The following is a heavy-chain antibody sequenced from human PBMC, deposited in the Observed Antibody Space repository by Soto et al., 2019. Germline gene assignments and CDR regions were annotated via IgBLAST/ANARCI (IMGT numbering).Heavy chain of an antibody. V-gene: IGHV1-18*01. CDR3: AGDSSGGYDRRWLDP. Sequence: ASVKVSCKASGYTFTSYGISWVRQAPGQGLEWMGWISANNSTTNYAQKLQGRVTMTTDTSTSTAYMELRSLRSDDTAVYYCAGDSSGGYDRRWLDPWGQGTLVTVSS. D-gene: IGHD6-25*01. CDR2: ISANNSTT. CDR1: GYTFTSYG. J-gene: IGHJ5*02.